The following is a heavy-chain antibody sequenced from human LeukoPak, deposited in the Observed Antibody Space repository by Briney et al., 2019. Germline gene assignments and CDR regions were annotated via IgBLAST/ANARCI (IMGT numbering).Heavy chain of an antibody. CDR2: ISYDGSNK. CDR3: VKDRGSGYMDY. CDR1: RFTFNNFG. V-gene: IGHV3-30*18. J-gene: IGHJ4*02. Sequence: GRSLRLSCAASRFTFNNFGMHWVRQAPGKGLEWVAVISYDGSNKYYADSVKGRFTISRDDSKNTLYLQMNSLRAEDTAVYYCVKDRGSGYMDYWGQGTLVTVSS. D-gene: IGHD3-22*01.